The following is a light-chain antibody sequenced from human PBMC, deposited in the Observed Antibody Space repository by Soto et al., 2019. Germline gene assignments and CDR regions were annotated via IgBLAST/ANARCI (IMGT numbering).Light chain of an antibody. J-gene: IGKJ1*01. Sequence: DIQMTQSPSTLSASVGDRVTITCRASQSISSWLAWYQQKPGKAPKLLIYDASSLESGVPPRFSGSGSGTEFTLTISSLQPDDFAAYYCQQYNSYPTLGQGTKVAIK. CDR1: QSISSW. CDR3: QQYNSYPT. CDR2: DAS. V-gene: IGKV1-5*01.